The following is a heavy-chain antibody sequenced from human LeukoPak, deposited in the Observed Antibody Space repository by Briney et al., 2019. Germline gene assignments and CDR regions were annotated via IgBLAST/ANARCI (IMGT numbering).Heavy chain of an antibody. J-gene: IGHJ4*02. CDR2: IYYSGNT. D-gene: IGHD3-10*01. CDR3: ARLYGSGSYSFDY. CDR1: GGSISSSSYY. V-gene: IGHV4-39*01. Sequence: PSETLSLTCTVSGGSISSSSYYWGWIRQPPGKGLEWIGSIYYSGNTYYNPSLKSRVTISVDTSKNQFSLKLSSVTAADTAVYYCARLYGSGSYSFDYWGQGTLVAVSS.